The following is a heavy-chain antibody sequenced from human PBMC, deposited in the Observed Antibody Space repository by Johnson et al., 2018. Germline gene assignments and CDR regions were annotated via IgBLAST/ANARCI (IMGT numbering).Heavy chain of an antibody. CDR3: VKAGTIFGVVHDAFDI. Sequence: QVQLVQSGGGVVQPGRSLRLSCAASGFTFSSYGMHWVRQAPGKGLEWVAVISYDGSNKYYADSVKGRFTISRDNSKNTLYLQMNSLRAEDTAVYYCVKAGTIFGVVHDAFDIWGQGTMVTVSS. J-gene: IGHJ3*02. V-gene: IGHV3-30*18. CDR1: GFTFSSYG. D-gene: IGHD3-3*01. CDR2: ISYDGSNK.